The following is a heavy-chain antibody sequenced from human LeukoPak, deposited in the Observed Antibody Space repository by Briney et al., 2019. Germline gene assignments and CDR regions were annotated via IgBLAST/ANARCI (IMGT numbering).Heavy chain of an antibody. CDR3: AREEYYFDY. CDR1: GFTFSSYA. D-gene: IGHD3-10*01. V-gene: IGHV3-30-3*01. Sequence: GRSLRLSCAASGFTFSSYAMHWVRQAPGKGLEWVAVISYDGSNKYYADSVKGRFTISRDNSKNTLYLQMNSLRAEDTAVYYCAREEYYFDYWGLGTLVTVSS. J-gene: IGHJ4*02. CDR2: ISYDGSNK.